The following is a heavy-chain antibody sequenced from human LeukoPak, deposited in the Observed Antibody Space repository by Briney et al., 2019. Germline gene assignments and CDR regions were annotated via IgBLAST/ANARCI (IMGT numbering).Heavy chain of an antibody. CDR3: GRHGQWLVRIDH. Sequence: PSETLSLTCTVSGGSISSGNYYWSWIRQHPGKGLEWIGYIYYSGSTYYTPSLKSRVTISVDTSKNQFSLNLSSVTAADTAVYYCGRHGQWLVRIDHWGQGTLVTVSS. J-gene: IGHJ4*02. CDR1: GGSISSGNYY. D-gene: IGHD6-19*01. V-gene: IGHV4-31*03. CDR2: IYYSGST.